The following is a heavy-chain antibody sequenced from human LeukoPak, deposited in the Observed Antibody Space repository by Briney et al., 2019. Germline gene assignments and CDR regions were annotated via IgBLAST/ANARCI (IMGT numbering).Heavy chain of an antibody. CDR1: GYSLSSGYY. CDR2: NHHSGGT. Sequence: SDTLSLTCNVSGYSLSSGYYWGWLRQPPGKGLGWIGCNHHSGGTYYNPTLQSRVTISVDTSKDPVSMKLSTVTAADPAVYYCASDSGNDYVWGSYRYPNYFDYWGQGTLVTVSS. CDR3: ASDSGNDYVWGSYRYPNYFDY. J-gene: IGHJ4*02. D-gene: IGHD3-16*02. V-gene: IGHV4-38-2*02.